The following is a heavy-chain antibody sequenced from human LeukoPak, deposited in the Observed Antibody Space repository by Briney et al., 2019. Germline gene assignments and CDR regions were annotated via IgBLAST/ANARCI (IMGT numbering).Heavy chain of an antibody. V-gene: IGHV4-34*01. CDR2: IHYTGST. CDR1: GGSFSGYY. Sequence: SETLSLTCAVYGGSFSGYYWSWIRQPPGRGLEWIGSIHYTGSTYYNPSLKSRVTISIDTPKNQFSLKLTSVTAADTAIYYCARHVEHSTSSWFDPWGQGTLVIVSS. J-gene: IGHJ5*02. CDR3: ARHVEHSTSSWFDP. D-gene: IGHD6-6*01.